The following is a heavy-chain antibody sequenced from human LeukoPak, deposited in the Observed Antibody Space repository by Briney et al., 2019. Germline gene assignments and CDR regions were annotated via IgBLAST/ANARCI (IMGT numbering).Heavy chain of an antibody. D-gene: IGHD1-14*01. Sequence: SVKVSCKASRGTFSSYAISWVRQAPGQGLEWMGGIIPIFGTANYAQKFQGRVTITADESTSTAYMELSSLRSEDTAVYYCARDGVSEPYYYGMDVWGQGATVTVSS. CDR2: IIPIFGTA. V-gene: IGHV1-69*13. CDR1: RGTFSSYA. J-gene: IGHJ6*02. CDR3: ARDGVSEPYYYGMDV.